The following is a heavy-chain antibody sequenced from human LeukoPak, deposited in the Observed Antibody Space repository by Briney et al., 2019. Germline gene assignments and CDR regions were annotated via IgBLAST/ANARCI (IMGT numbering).Heavy chain of an antibody. Sequence: SETLSLTCTVSGGSISSSSYYWGWIRQPPGKGLEWIGSIYYSGSAYYNPSLKSRVTISVDTSKNQFSLKLTSVTPADTAVYYCARENCANGVCYTGGRNWCDPWGQGTLVTVSS. CDR1: GGSISSSSYY. CDR2: IYYSGSA. V-gene: IGHV4-39*02. CDR3: ARENCANGVCYTGGRNWCDP. D-gene: IGHD2-8*01. J-gene: IGHJ5*02.